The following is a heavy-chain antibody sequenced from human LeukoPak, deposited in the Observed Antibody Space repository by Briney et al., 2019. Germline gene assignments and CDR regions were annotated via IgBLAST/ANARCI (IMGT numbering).Heavy chain of an antibody. V-gene: IGHV3-7*03. Sequence: GGSLRLSCAASGVTFSSYWMSWVRQAPGKGLEWMANIKQGGSEKYNLDSVKGPFSISRDNAKNSLNLQMNSLRAEDTALYDCARDDCYCSNHFDYWGQGTLVTVSS. J-gene: IGHJ4*02. D-gene: IGHD2-21*01. CDR1: GVTFSSYW. CDR3: ARDDCYCSNHFDY. CDR2: IKQGGSEK.